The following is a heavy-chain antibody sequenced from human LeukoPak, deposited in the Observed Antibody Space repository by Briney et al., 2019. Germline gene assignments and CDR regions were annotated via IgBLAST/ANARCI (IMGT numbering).Heavy chain of an antibody. V-gene: IGHV1-2*02. D-gene: IGHD5-24*01. CDR2: INPNSGGT. CDR3: GREKMAKKMGGGFDY. J-gene: IGHJ4*02. CDR1: GYTFTGYY. Sequence: ASVTVSCKASGYTFTGYYMHWVRQAPGQGLEWMGWINPNSGGTNYAQKFQGRVTMTRDTSISTAYMELSRVRSDYTAADYCGREKMAKKMGGGFDYWGQGTLVTVSS.